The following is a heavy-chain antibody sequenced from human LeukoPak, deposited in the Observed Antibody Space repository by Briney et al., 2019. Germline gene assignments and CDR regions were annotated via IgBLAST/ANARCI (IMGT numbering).Heavy chain of an antibody. CDR1: GFTITNYW. V-gene: IGHV3-74*01. CDR2: VNPDGSRT. D-gene: IGHD5-12*01. Sequence: PGGSLRLSCAGSGFTITNYWIHWVRQAPGKGLEWVSRVNPDGSRTGYADSVKGRFTISRDNAKNTLYLQMNSLGAEDTAVYYCARDFGYGGGLWGQGTLVTVSS. J-gene: IGHJ4*02. CDR3: ARDFGYGGGL.